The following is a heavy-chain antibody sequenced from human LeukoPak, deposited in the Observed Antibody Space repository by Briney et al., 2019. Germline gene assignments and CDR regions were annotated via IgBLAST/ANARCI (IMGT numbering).Heavy chain of an antibody. Sequence: PGGSLRLSCAASGFTFSSYSMHWVRQAPGKGLEWVSYISGSGNDISYADSVKGRFTISRDNAKGSLYLQMNSLRAADTAVYYCGTHAGRTGSDDWGQGTLVTVSS. CDR3: GTHAGRTGSDD. J-gene: IGHJ4*02. D-gene: IGHD3/OR15-3a*01. CDR2: ISGSGNDI. V-gene: IGHV3-21*05. CDR1: GFTFSSYS.